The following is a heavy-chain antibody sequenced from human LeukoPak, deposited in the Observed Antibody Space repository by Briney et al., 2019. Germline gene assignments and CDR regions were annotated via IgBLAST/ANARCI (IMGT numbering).Heavy chain of an antibody. CDR2: INTDGTST. D-gene: IGHD5-24*01. J-gene: IGHJ3*02. CDR3: ASLRDGYNHAFDI. V-gene: IGHV3-74*01. Sequence: GGSLRLSCAASGFTFRTYWMHWVRQAPGKGLVWVSRINTDGTSTTYADSVKGRFTISRDNAKNTLYVKMKSLRVEDTAVYYCASLRDGYNHAFDIWGQGTMVTVSS. CDR1: GFTFRTYW.